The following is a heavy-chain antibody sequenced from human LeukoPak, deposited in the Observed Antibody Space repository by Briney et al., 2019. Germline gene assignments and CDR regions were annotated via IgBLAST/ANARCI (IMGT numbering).Heavy chain of an antibody. Sequence: GSLRLSCAVSGFPFTNYWMSWVRQAPGKGLEWVANIKEDGSVMYYVDSLKGRFTISRDSAHNSLYLQMNSLRVEDTAVYFCARDRWGSYSTGSYLDYWGQGALVTVSS. CDR2: IKEDGSVM. V-gene: IGHV3-7*01. J-gene: IGHJ4*02. D-gene: IGHD6-19*01. CDR3: ARDRWGSYSTGSYLDY. CDR1: GFPFTNYW.